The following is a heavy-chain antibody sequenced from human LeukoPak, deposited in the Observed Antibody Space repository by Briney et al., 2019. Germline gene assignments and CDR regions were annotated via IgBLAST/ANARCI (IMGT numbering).Heavy chain of an antibody. D-gene: IGHD3-10*01. V-gene: IGHV1-69*05. CDR3: ARDRDYGSGSYYFDY. CDR2: IIPIFGTA. J-gene: IGHJ4*02. CDR1: GGTFSSYA. Sequence: SVKVSCKASGGTFSSYAISWVRQAPGQGLEGMGRIIPIFGTANYAQKFQGRVTITTDESTSTAYMELSSLRSEDTAVYYCARDRDYGSGSYYFDYWGQGTLVTVSS.